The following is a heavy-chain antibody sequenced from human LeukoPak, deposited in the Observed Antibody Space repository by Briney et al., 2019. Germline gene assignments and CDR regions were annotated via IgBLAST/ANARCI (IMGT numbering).Heavy chain of an antibody. Sequence: SETLSLTCTVSGGSISSYYWSWIRQPPGKGLEWIGYIYYSGSTYYNPSLKSRVTISVDTSKNQFSLKLSSVTAADTAVYYCARGGYYDSSGYSVFDWGQGTLVTVSS. J-gene: IGHJ4*02. D-gene: IGHD3-22*01. CDR3: ARGGYYDSSGYSVFD. CDR2: IYYSGST. V-gene: IGHV4-59*08. CDR1: GGSISSYY.